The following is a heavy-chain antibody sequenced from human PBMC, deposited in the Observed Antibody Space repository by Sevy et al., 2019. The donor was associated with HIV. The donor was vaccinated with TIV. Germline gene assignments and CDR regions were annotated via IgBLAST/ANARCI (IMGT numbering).Heavy chain of an antibody. CDR3: ARIGIVGAKASYFDY. J-gene: IGHJ4*02. V-gene: IGHV3-30*04. Sequence: GGSLRLSCAASGFTFSSYAMHWVRQAPGKGLEWVAVISYDGSNKYYADSVKGRFTISRDNSKNTLYLQMNSLRAEDTAVYYCARIGIVGAKASYFDYWGQRTLVTVSS. CDR1: GFTFSSYA. D-gene: IGHD1-26*01. CDR2: ISYDGSNK.